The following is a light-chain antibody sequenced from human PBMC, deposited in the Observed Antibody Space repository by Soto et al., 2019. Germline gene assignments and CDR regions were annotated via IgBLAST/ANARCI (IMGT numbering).Light chain of an antibody. Sequence: QSVLTQPPSVSGAPGQRVTISCTGSSSNIGAGYDVHWYQQLPGTAPKLLIYGNSNRPSGVPDRFSGSKSGTSVSLAITGLQAEDEADYYCQSYDSSLRGPVFGGGTQLTVL. CDR3: QSYDSSLRGPV. J-gene: IGLJ2*01. CDR2: GNS. V-gene: IGLV1-40*01. CDR1: SSNIGAGYD.